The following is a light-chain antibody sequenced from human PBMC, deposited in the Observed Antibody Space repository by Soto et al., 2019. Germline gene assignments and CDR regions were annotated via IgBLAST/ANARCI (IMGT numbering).Light chain of an antibody. CDR3: CSYADTSTYL. V-gene: IGLV2-11*01. J-gene: IGLJ1*01. CDR1: SGDVGAYNY. CDR2: DVN. Sequence: QSVLTQPRSVSGSPGQSVTISCTGTSGDVGAYNYISWYQQHPGKAPKFLMYDVNKRPSGVPDRFFGSKSGNTASLTISGLQPEDEADYYCCSYADTSTYLVGPGTKLTVL.